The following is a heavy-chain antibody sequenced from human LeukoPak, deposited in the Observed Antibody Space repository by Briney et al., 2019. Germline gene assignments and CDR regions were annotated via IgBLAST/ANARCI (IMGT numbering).Heavy chain of an antibody. CDR2: IRYDGSNK. V-gene: IGHV3-30*02. J-gene: IGHJ4*02. CDR1: GFTFSNYG. Sequence: GGSLRLSCTTSGFTFSNYGMYWVRQAPGKGLEWLAFIRYDGSNKYYADSVKGRFTISRDNSKNTLYLQMNSLRAEDTAVYYCAKDSLTGSGPYYFDFWGQGTLVTVSS. CDR3: AKDSLTGSGPYYFDF. D-gene: IGHD3-9*01.